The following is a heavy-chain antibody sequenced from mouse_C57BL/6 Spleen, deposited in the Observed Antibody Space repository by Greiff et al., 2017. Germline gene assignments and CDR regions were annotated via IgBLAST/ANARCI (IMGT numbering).Heavy chain of an antibody. J-gene: IGHJ4*01. CDR1: GYTFTDYY. CDR3: ARSHYDYDDYYAMDY. D-gene: IGHD2-4*01. CDR2: IYPGSGNT. V-gene: IGHV1-76*01. Sequence: VQLQESGAELVRPGASVKLSCKASGYTFTDYYINWVKQRPGQGLDWIARIYPGSGNTSYNEKFKGKATLTAEKSSSTAYMQLSSLTSEDSAVYFCARSHYDYDDYYAMDYWGQGTSVTVSS.